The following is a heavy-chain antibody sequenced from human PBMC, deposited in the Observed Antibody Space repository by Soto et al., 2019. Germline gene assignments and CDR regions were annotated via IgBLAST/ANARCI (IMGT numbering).Heavy chain of an antibody. J-gene: IGHJ2*01. CDR2: INPHTGDT. Sequence: QVQLVQSGAEVKKPGASVTVSCKTSGYPLTDFYIHWVRQAPGQGLEWMAWINPHTGDTNTALKFQGRVTMTRDTSINTAFMELTRLSSDDTAVYYCARGGGVAPGARREWYLDLWGRGTLVSVSS. CDR1: GYPLTDFY. V-gene: IGHV1-2*02. CDR3: ARGGGVAPGARREWYLDL. D-gene: IGHD3-10*01.